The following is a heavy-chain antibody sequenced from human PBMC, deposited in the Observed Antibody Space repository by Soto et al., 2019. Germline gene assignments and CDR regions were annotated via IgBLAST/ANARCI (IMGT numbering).Heavy chain of an antibody. CDR3: ARVRYCSGGSCYPRFDP. CDR2: IYYSGST. CDR1: GGSISSGGYY. J-gene: IGHJ5*02. Sequence: QVQLQESGPGLVKPSQTLSLTCTVSGGSISSGGYYWSWIRQHPGKGLEWIGYIYYSGSTYFNPSLKSRVTISVDTSKNQFALKLSSVTAADTAVYYCARVRYCSGGSCYPRFDPWGQGTLVTVSS. V-gene: IGHV4-31*03. D-gene: IGHD2-15*01.